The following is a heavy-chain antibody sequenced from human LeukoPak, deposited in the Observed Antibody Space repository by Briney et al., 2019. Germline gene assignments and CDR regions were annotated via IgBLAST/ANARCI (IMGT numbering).Heavy chain of an antibody. J-gene: IGHJ3*02. V-gene: IGHV4-39*01. CDR1: GGSISSRSYY. CDR3: ARLYCSGGNCYGAFDI. D-gene: IGHD2-15*01. CDR2: IHYTGST. Sequence: SETLSLTCTVSGGSISSRSYYWGWIRQPPGKGLEWIGSIHYTGSTYYNPSRKSRLTISVDTSKNQFSLKLSSVTAADTAVYYCARLYCSGGNCYGAFDIWGQGTMVTVSS.